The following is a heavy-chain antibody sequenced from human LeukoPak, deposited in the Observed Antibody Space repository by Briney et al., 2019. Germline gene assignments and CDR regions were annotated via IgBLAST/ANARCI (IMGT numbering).Heavy chain of an antibody. V-gene: IGHV3-20*04. CDR3: ARDYSSSWYNWFDP. J-gene: IGHJ5*02. D-gene: IGHD6-13*01. Sequence: GGSLRLSCAASGLTFDDYGMSWVRQAPGKGLEWVSGINWNGGSTGYADSVKGRFTISRDNAKNSLYLQMNSLRAEDTALYYCARDYSSSWYNWFDPWGQGTLVTVSS. CDR1: GLTFDDYG. CDR2: INWNGGST.